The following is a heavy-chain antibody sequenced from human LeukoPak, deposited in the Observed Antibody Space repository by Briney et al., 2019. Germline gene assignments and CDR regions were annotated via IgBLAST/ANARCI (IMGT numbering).Heavy chain of an antibody. J-gene: IGHJ5*02. D-gene: IGHD6-13*01. CDR3: ARARGSSQNWFDP. CDR2: INHSGST. CDR1: GGSFSGYY. Sequence: SETLSLTCAVYGGSFSGYYWSWIRQPPGKGLEWIGEINHSGSTNYNPSLKSRVTMSVDTSKNQFSLKLSSVTAADTAVYYCARARGSSQNWFDPWGQGTLVTVSS. V-gene: IGHV4-34*01.